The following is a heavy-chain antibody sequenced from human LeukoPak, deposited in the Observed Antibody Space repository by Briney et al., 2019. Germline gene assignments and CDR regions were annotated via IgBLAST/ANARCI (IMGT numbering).Heavy chain of an antibody. CDR3: ATAPDDYDSSGYYFDY. J-gene: IGHJ4*02. CDR2: IYYSGST. Sequence: SETLSLTCTVSGGSISSGGYYWSWIRQHPGKGLEWIGYIYYSGSTYYNPSLKSRVTISVDTSKNQFSLKLSSVTAADTAVYYCATAPDDYDSSGYYFDYWGQGTLATVSS. D-gene: IGHD3-22*01. CDR1: GGSISSGGYY. V-gene: IGHV4-31*03.